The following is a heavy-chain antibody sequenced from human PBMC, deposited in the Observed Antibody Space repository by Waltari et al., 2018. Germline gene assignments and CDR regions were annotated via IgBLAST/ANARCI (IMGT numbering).Heavy chain of an antibody. V-gene: IGHV4-39*07. CDR1: GGSISSSSYY. D-gene: IGHD6-6*01. Sequence: QLQLQESGPGLVKPSETLSLTCTVPGGSISSSSYYWGWIRQPPGKGLEWIGSIYYSGSTYYNPSLKSRVTISVDTSKNQFSLKLSSVTAADTAVYYCARDALYSSSSRYYFDYWGQGTLVTVSS. CDR2: IYYSGST. J-gene: IGHJ4*02. CDR3: ARDALYSSSSRYYFDY.